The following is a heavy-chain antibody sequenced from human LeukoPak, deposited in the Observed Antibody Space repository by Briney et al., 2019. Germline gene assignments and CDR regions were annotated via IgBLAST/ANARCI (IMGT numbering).Heavy chain of an antibody. V-gene: IGHV3-30*04. CDR1: GFTFSSYA. D-gene: IGHD2-15*01. CDR2: VSYDGSNK. Sequence: AGGSLRLSCAASGFTFSSYAMHWGRQAPGKGLEWVAVVSYDGSNKYYADSVKGRFTISRDNSKNTLYLQMNSLRAEDTAVYYCARFSYCSGGSCYPPDYYYGMDVWGQGTTVTVSS. J-gene: IGHJ6*02. CDR3: ARFSYCSGGSCYPPDYYYGMDV.